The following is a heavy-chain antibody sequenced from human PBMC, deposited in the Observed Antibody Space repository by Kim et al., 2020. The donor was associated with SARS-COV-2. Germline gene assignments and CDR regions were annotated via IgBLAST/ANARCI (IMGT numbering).Heavy chain of an antibody. J-gene: IGHJ3*02. CDR3: AREDLRGGAFDI. Sequence: YYADSVKGRFTISRDNAKNSLYLQMNSLRAEDTAVYYCAREDLRGGAFDIWGQGTMVTVSS. D-gene: IGHD3-3*01. V-gene: IGHV3-21*01.